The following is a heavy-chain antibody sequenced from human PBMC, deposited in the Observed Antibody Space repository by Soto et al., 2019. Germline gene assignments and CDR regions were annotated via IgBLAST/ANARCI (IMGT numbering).Heavy chain of an antibody. CDR3: ARAVAGPDHYFHY. Sequence: ASVKVSCKASGYTFTGYYMHWVRQAPGQGLEWMGWINPNSGGTNYAQKFQGRVTMTRDTSISTAYMELSRLRSDDTAVYYCARAVAGPDHYFHYWGQGTLVTVSS. V-gene: IGHV1-2*02. D-gene: IGHD6-19*01. CDR1: GYTFTGYY. J-gene: IGHJ4*02. CDR2: INPNSGGT.